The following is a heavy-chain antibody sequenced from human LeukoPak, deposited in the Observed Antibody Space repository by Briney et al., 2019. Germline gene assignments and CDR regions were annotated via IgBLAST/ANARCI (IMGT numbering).Heavy chain of an antibody. V-gene: IGHV4-34*01. CDR1: GGSFSGYY. CDR3: ARKDYYGSGSYWG. Sequence: SETLSLTCAVYGGSFSGYYWSWIRQPPGKGLEWIGEINHSGSTNYNPSLKSRVTISVDTSKNQFSLKLSSVTAADTAVYYCARKDYYGSGSYWGWGQGTLVTVSS. D-gene: IGHD3-10*01. J-gene: IGHJ4*02. CDR2: INHSGST.